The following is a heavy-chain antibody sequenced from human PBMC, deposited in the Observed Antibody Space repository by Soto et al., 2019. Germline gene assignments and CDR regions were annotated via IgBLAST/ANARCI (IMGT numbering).Heavy chain of an antibody. D-gene: IGHD6-13*01. Sequence: GGCLRLSCAASGFTFDDYTMHWVRQAPGKGLEWVSLISWDGGRTYYADSVKGRFTISRDNSKNSLYLQMNSLRTEDTALYYCTKDGSSSWYEFDYWGQGTLVTVSS. V-gene: IGHV3-43*01. J-gene: IGHJ4*02. CDR1: GFTFDDYT. CDR3: TKDGSSSWYEFDY. CDR2: ISWDGGRT.